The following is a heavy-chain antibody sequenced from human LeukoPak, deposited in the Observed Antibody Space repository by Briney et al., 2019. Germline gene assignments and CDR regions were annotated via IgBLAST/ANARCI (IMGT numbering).Heavy chain of an antibody. CDR1: GFTFANSW. CDR3: TRDTIGSLDY. Sequence: GGSLRLSCAASGFTFANSWMALVRQAPGKGLEWVANIKQDGSTKHYADSLKGRFTISRDNPKNSLFLQMNNLRADDTAIYYCTRDTIGSLDYWGQGILVTVAS. CDR2: IKQDGSTK. V-gene: IGHV3-7*01. D-gene: IGHD1-26*01. J-gene: IGHJ4*02.